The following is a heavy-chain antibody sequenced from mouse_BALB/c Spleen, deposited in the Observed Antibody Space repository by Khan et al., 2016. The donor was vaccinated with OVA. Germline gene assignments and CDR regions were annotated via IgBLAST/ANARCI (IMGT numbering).Heavy chain of an antibody. V-gene: IGHV5-15*02. CDR2: ISDLAYSI. J-gene: IGHJ3*01. CDR1: GFTFSDYG. Sequence: EVELVESGGGLVQPGGSRKLSCAASGFTFSDYGMAWVRQAPGKGPEWVAFISDLAYSIYYADTVTGRFTISRENDKNTLYLEMSSLRSEDTAIYYCARGGGTAPFAYWGQGTLVTVSA. D-gene: IGHD1-2*01. CDR3: ARGGGTAPFAY.